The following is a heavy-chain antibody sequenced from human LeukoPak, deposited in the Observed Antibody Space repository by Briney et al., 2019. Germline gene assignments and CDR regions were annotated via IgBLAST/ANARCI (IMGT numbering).Heavy chain of an antibody. V-gene: IGHV3-23*01. Sequence: PGGSLRLSCAASGFTFSTYAMSWVRQAPGKGLEWVSAISGSGGSTYYADSVKGRFTISRDNSKNTLYLQMNSLRAEDTAVHYCAKDLPDSYYDFWSGDYWGQGTLVTVSS. D-gene: IGHD3-3*01. CDR3: AKDLPDSYYDFWSGDY. CDR1: GFTFSTYA. CDR2: ISGSGGST. J-gene: IGHJ4*02.